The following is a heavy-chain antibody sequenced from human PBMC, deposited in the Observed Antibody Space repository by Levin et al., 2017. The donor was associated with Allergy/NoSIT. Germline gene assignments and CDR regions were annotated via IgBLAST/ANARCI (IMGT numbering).Heavy chain of an antibody. J-gene: IGHJ3*02. D-gene: IGHD1-26*01. Sequence: SGPTLVKPTQTLTLTCTFSGFSLSTSGVGVGWIRQPPGKALEWLALIYWDDDKRYSPSLKSRLTITKDTSKNQVVLTMTNMDPVDTATYYCAHIVAPWWDDAFDIWGQGTMVTVSS. CDR3: AHIVAPWWDDAFDI. CDR1: GFSLSTSGVG. V-gene: IGHV2-5*02. CDR2: IYWDDDK.